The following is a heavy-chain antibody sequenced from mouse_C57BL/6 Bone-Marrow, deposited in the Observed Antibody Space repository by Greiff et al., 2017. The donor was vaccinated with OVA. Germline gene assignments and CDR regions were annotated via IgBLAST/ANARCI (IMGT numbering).Heavy chain of an antibody. CDR2: IYPRSGNT. J-gene: IGHJ2*01. CDR3: ARRGITTVVDY. CDR1: GYTFTSYG. Sequence: VQGVESGAELARPGASVKLSCKASGYTFTSYGISWVKQRTGQGLEWIGEIYPRSGNTYYNEKFKGKATLTADKSSSTAYMELRSLTSEDSAVYFCARRGITTVVDYWGQGTTLTVSS. V-gene: IGHV1-81*01. D-gene: IGHD1-1*01.